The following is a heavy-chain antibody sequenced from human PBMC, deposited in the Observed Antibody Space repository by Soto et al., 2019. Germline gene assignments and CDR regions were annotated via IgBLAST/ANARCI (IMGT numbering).Heavy chain of an antibody. V-gene: IGHV1-2*06. CDR3: ARDDSGFSGSHYIDYFNY. CDR2: INPNSGGT. Sequence: GASVKVSCKASGYIFTDYYMHWVRQAPGQELGWMGRINPNSGGTNYAQKFQGRVTFTRDTSAGTVYMQLSSLTSEDTAVYYCARDDSGFSGSHYIDYFNYWGQGALVTVSS. J-gene: IGHJ4*02. CDR1: GYIFTDYY. D-gene: IGHD1-26*01.